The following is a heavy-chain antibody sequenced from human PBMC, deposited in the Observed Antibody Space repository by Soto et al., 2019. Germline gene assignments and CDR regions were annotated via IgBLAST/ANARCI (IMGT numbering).Heavy chain of an antibody. D-gene: IGHD2-2*02. Sequence: WASVKVSCKASGYSFTSYAMHWVRQAPGQRLEWMGWINGGNGNTKYSQKFQGRVTITRDTSASTAYMELSSLRSEETAVYYCARSLQVVPAAIAYWGQGTLVTVSS. CDR1: GYSFTSYA. J-gene: IGHJ4*02. V-gene: IGHV1-3*01. CDR2: INGGNGNT. CDR3: ARSLQVVPAAIAY.